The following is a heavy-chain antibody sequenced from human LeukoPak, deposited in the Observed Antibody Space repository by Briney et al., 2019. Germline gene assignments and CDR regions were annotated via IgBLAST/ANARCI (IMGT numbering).Heavy chain of an antibody. CDR1: GYTFTSYY. D-gene: IGHD6-19*01. V-gene: IGHV1-46*01. J-gene: IGHJ4*02. Sequence: ASVKVSCKASGYTFTSYYMHWVRQAPGQGLEWMGIIIPSGGSTSYAQKFQGRVTMTRDMSTSTVYMELRSLRSDDTAVYYCARDLKMGYSSGRYSWGTGSSNDYWGQGTLVTVSS. CDR2: IIPSGGST. CDR3: ARDLKMGYSSGRYSWGTGSSNDY.